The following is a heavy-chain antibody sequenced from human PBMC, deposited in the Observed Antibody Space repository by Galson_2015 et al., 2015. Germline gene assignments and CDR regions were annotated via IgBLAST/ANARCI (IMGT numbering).Heavy chain of an antibody. CDR1: GYTFANYW. CDR2: IYPRDSDV. J-gene: IGHJ6*02. D-gene: IGHD5-24*01. V-gene: IGHV5-51*01. Sequence: QSGAEVKKPGESLRISCKGSGYTFANYWIGWVRQMPGKGPEYMGIIYPRDSDVKYSPSFQGQVTISADKSISTAFLQWNSLKASDTAMYYCTRSVVNNYNYYYGLDVWGQGTTVTVSS. CDR3: TRSVVNNYNYYYGLDV.